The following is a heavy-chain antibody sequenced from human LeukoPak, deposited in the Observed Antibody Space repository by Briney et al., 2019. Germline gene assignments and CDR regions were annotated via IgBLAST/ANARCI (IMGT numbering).Heavy chain of an antibody. V-gene: IGHV3-23*01. Sequence: PGGSLRLSCAASGLTFSSYGMSWVRQAPGKGLDWVSSISGSGAGTYYADSVKGRFTISRDNSKNTLYVQMKSLGAEDTALYYCARVRGGNRGDAFDIWGQGTMVTVSS. D-gene: IGHD4-23*01. J-gene: IGHJ3*02. CDR1: GLTFSSYG. CDR3: ARVRGGNRGDAFDI. CDR2: ISGSGAGT.